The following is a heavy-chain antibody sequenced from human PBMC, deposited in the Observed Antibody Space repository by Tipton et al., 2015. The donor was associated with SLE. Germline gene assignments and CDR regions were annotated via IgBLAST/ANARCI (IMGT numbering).Heavy chain of an antibody. CDR1: GGSITNSNYF. CDR3: ARGFGGSYSDF. CDR2: IYYSGSP. Sequence: TLSLTCTVSGGSITNSNYFWGWIRQPPGKGLEWIGNIYYSGSPYYNPSLKSRVTISVNTSKNQFSLRLSSVTAADTAMFYCARGFGGSYSDFWGQGTLVTVSS. V-gene: IGHV4-39*07. D-gene: IGHD1-26*01. J-gene: IGHJ4*02.